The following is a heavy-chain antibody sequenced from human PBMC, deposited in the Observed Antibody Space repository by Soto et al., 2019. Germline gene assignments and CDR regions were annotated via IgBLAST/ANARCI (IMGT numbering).Heavy chain of an antibody. D-gene: IGHD3-9*01. CDR1: GASINRNNW. Sequence: SETLSLTCAVSGASINRNNWWSWVRQAPGKGLEWIGEIYHSGSTNYNPSLKSRVTISVDKSKNHFSLKLSSVTAADTAVYYCARSITFDWLFFDYWGQGTLVTVSS. J-gene: IGHJ4*02. CDR2: IYHSGST. V-gene: IGHV4-4*02. CDR3: ARSITFDWLFFDY.